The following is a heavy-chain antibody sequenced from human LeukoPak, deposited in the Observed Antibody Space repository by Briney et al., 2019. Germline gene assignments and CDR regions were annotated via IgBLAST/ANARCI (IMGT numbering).Heavy chain of an antibody. D-gene: IGHD2-2*01. CDR3: ARDRGCTTSSCYRTGLRWFDP. CDR2: INPKDGST. CDR1: GDSFATYY. J-gene: IGHJ5*02. V-gene: IGHV1-46*01. Sequence: ASVKVSCKTSGDSFATYYFHWVRQAPGQGLEWVATINPKDGSTNYAENFRGRVTLTRDTSTTTLYMDLHSLESADTAVYYCARDRGCTTSSCYRTGLRWFDPWGQGTLVIVSS.